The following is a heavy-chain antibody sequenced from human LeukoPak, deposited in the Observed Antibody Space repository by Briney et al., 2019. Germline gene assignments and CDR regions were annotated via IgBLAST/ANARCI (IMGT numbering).Heavy chain of an antibody. J-gene: IGHJ4*02. CDR3: ARDYYDSSGYQWGHYFDY. CDR1: GFTFSSYV. CDR2: ISSSSSYI. Sequence: GGSLRLSCAASGFTFSSYVMNWVRQAPGKGLQWVSSISSSSSYIYYADSVKGRFTISRDNGKNSLYLQMNSLRAEDTAVYYCARDYYDSSGYQWGHYFDYWGQGTLVTVSS. D-gene: IGHD3-22*01. V-gene: IGHV3-21*01.